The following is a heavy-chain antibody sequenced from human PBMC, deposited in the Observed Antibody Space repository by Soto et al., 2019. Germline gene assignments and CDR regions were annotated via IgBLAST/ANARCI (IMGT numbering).Heavy chain of an antibody. CDR2: IYPGDSET. J-gene: IGHJ4*02. CDR3: ARGGSFYDY. CDR1: GYSFTGYW. V-gene: IGHV5-51*01. Sequence: LGESLKISCKASGYSFTGYWIGWVRQMPGKGLEWVGIIYPGDSETRYSPSFRGQVTISADKSISTAYLQWSSLKASDTAMYYCARGGSFYDYWGQGTLVTVSS. D-gene: IGHD1-26*01.